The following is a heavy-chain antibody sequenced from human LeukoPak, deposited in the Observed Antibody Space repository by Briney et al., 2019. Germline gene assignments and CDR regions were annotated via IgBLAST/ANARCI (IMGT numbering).Heavy chain of an antibody. CDR3: ARDFVWGKGY. CDR2: INSDGSIT. Sequence: GSLRLSCEASGFTFRIYWMHWVRQVPGEGVVWVSRINSDGSITNYADSVKGRFSISRDNAKNTLYLQMTSLRDEDTAVYYCARDFVWGKGYWGQGILVTASS. J-gene: IGHJ4*02. CDR1: GFTFRIYW. V-gene: IGHV3-74*01. D-gene: IGHD3-16*01.